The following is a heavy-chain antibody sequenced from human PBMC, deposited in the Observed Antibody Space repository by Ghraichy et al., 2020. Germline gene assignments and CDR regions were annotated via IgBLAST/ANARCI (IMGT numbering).Heavy chain of an antibody. D-gene: IGHD3-3*01. V-gene: IGHV4-34*01. CDR2: INHSGTT. Sequence: SETLSLTCGVYGGSFSDYYWSWIRQPPGKGLEWIGEINHSGTTNYKPSLKSRVTMSVDTSKNQFSLKLSSVTAADTAVYYCARGLGVYDFWSGPPQDYWSQGTLVTVSS. CDR1: GGSFSDYY. J-gene: IGHJ4*02. CDR3: ARGLGVYDFWSGPPQDY.